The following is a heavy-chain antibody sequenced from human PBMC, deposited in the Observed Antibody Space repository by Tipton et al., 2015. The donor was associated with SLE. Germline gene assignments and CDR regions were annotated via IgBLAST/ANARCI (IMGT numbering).Heavy chain of an antibody. V-gene: IGHV4-38-2*02. CDR1: GYSISSGYY. Sequence: TLSLTCIVSGYSISSGYYWGWIRQPPGKGLEWIGSIFHSGTTYYNPSLKSRVTISVDTSKNQFSLKLNSVTAADTAVYYCVNSMFTWNGNYYHYYMDVWGTGTSVTVSS. CDR3: VNSMFTWNGNYYHYYMDV. CDR2: IFHSGTT. D-gene: IGHD1-1*01. J-gene: IGHJ6*03.